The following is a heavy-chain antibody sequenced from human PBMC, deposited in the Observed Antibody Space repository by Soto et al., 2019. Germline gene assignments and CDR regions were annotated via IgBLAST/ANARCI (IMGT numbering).Heavy chain of an antibody. CDR3: ARGGTIFGLGYYVMDV. CDR2: ISAYNGNT. D-gene: IGHD3-3*01. V-gene: IGHV1-18*01. Sequence: QVQLVQSGAEVKKPGASVKVSCKASGYSFTSYVITWVRQAPGQGLEWMGWISAYNGNTNYAQKLQGRVTMTTDTXTXXAYMELRSLRSDDTAVYYCARGGTIFGLGYYVMDVWGQGTTVIVSS. J-gene: IGHJ6*02. CDR1: GYSFTSYV.